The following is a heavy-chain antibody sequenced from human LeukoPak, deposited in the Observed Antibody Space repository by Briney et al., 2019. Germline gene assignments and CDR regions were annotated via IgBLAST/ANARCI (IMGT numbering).Heavy chain of an antibody. Sequence: PGESLQISCKGSGYSFTSYWIGWVRQMPGKGLEWMGILYPGDSDTRYSPSFQGQVTISPDKSISTAYLQWSSLKASDTAMYYCARRGDSSSWFAFDIWGQGRMVTVSS. CDR2: LYPGDSDT. D-gene: IGHD6-13*01. V-gene: IGHV5-51*01. CDR3: ARRGDSSSWFAFDI. CDR1: GYSFTSYW. J-gene: IGHJ3*02.